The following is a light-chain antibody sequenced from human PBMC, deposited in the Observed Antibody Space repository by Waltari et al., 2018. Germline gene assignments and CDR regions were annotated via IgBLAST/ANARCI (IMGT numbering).Light chain of an antibody. J-gene: IGKJ1*01. V-gene: IGKV3-20*01. Sequence: LSLSPGERATLSCSASQSVSSSYLAWYQQKPGQAPRVLIHGASNRATGIPDRFSGSGSGTDFTLTISRLEPEDFAVYYCQQYGSSPWTFGQGTKVEIK. CDR3: QQYGSSPWT. CDR1: QSVSSSY. CDR2: GAS.